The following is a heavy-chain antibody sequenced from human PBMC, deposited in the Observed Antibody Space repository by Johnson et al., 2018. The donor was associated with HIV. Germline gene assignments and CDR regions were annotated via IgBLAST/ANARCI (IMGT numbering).Heavy chain of an antibody. CDR1: GFTFSDYA. J-gene: IGHJ3*02. Sequence: VQLVESGGGVVQPGRSLRLSCAASGFTFSDYALHWVRQAPGKGLEWVAVIYSGGSTYYADSVKGRFTISRDNSKNTLYLQVNSLRAGDTAVYYCARACSAAHCYSAQAFDIWGQGTMVTVSS. CDR2: IYSGGST. D-gene: IGHD2-15*01. V-gene: IGHV3-NL1*01. CDR3: ARACSAAHCYSAQAFDI.